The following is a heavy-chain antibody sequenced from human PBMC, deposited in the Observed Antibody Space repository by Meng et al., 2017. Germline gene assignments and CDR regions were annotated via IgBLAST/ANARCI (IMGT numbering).Heavy chain of an antibody. D-gene: IGHD6-6*01. CDR1: GGSFSGYY. CDR3: ARRRGGSSDWFDP. J-gene: IGHJ5*02. CDR2: INHSGST. Sequence: QLKQWGAGLLQPSETLSLTRAVYGGSFSGYYWSWIRQPPGKGLEWIGEINHSGSTNYNPSLKSRVTISVDTSKNQFSLKLSSVTAADTAVYYGARRRGGSSDWFDPWGQGTLVPSPQ. V-gene: IGHV4-34*01.